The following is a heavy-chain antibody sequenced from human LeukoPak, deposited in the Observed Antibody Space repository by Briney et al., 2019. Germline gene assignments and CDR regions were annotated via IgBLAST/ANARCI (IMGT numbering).Heavy chain of an antibody. V-gene: IGHV4-4*07. CDR3: ARVLVGTAMVLWAPYFDY. Sequence: SETLSLTCTVSGGSISSYYWSWIRQPAGKGLEWIGRIYTSGSTNYNPSLKSRVTMSVDTSKNQFSLKLSSVTAADTAVYYCARVLVGTAMVLWAPYFDYWGQGPRSPSPQ. CDR2: IYTSGST. CDR1: GGSISSYY. D-gene: IGHD5-18*01. J-gene: IGHJ4*02.